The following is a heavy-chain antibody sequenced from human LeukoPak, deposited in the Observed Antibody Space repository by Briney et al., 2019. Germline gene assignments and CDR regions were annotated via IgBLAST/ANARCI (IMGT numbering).Heavy chain of an antibody. CDR1: GFTFSSYA. Sequence: GGSLRLSCEASGFTFSSYAMSWVRQAPGKGLEWVSAISGSGGSTYYADSVKGRFTISRDNSKNTLYQQMSSMRAEDTAVYYCAKTIAAAGRGYFQHWGQGTLVTVSS. V-gene: IGHV3-23*01. CDR2: ISGSGGST. CDR3: AKTIAAAGRGYFQH. D-gene: IGHD6-13*01. J-gene: IGHJ1*01.